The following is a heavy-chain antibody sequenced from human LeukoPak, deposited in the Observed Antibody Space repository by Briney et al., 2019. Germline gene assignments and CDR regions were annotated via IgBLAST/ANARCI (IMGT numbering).Heavy chain of an antibody. Sequence: NLSETLSLTCTVSGGSISSSSYYWGWIRQPPGKGLEWIGSIYYSGNTYYNPSLKSRVTISVDTSKNQFSLKLSSVTAADTAVYYCARHVPRGTNWLDPWGQGTLVTVSS. CDR2: IYYSGNT. J-gene: IGHJ5*02. CDR3: ARHVPRGTNWLDP. V-gene: IGHV4-39*01. CDR1: GGSISSSSYY.